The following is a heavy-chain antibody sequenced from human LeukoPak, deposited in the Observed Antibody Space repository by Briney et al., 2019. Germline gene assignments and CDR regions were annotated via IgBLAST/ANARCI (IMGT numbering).Heavy chain of an antibody. CDR2: ISYDGSNK. Sequence: GGSLRLSCAASGFTFSSYAMHWVRQAPGKGLEWVAVISYDGSNKYYADSVKGRFTISRDNSKNTVYLQMNSLRPEDTVVYYCARSPYSGSLNARPGVDYWGQGTLVTVSS. J-gene: IGHJ4*02. CDR1: GFTFSSYA. CDR3: ARSPYSGSLNARPGVDY. V-gene: IGHV3-30-3*01. D-gene: IGHD1-26*01.